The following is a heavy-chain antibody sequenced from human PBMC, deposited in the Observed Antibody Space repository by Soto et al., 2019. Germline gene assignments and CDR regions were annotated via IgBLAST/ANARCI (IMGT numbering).Heavy chain of an antibody. J-gene: IGHJ4*02. Sequence: GGSLSLSCAASGFTFSPYTMNWVRQAPGKGLEWVAAISSSSSYIYYADSVKGRFTISRDNAKNSLYLQVNSLRAEDTAVYYCARGPRPSSAGTGAYWGQGTLVTVSS. CDR2: ISSSSSYI. V-gene: IGHV3-21*01. CDR1: GFTFSPYT. CDR3: ARGPRPSSAGTGAY. D-gene: IGHD6-13*01.